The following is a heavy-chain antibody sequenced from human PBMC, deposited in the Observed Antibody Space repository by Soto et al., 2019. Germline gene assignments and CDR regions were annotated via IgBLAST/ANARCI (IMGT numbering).Heavy chain of an antibody. CDR1: GFTFSSYG. D-gene: IGHD3-22*01. V-gene: IGHV3-30*18. J-gene: IGHJ4*02. CDR3: AKDRSPLLLRYDSSGYFDY. CDR2: ISYDGSNK. Sequence: GGSLRLSCAASGFTFSSYGMHWVRQAPGKGLEWVAVISYDGSNKYYADSVKGRFTISRDNSKNTLYLQMNSLRAEDTAVYYCAKDRSPLLLRYDSSGYFDYWGQGTLVTVSS.